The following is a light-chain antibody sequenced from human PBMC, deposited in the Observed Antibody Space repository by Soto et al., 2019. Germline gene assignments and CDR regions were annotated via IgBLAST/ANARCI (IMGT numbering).Light chain of an antibody. J-gene: IGLJ2*01. V-gene: IGLV2-14*01. CDR3: SSYTRSSTLVV. CDR1: SSDVGDYNY. Sequence: QSALTQPASGSGSPGQSITISCTGTSSDVGDYNYVSWYQQHPGKAPKLMIYEVSNRPSGVSNRFSGSKSGNTASLSISGLQAEDEADYYCSSYTRSSTLVVFGGGTKLTVL. CDR2: EVS.